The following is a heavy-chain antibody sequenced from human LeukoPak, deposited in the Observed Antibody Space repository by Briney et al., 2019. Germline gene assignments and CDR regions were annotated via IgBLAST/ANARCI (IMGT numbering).Heavy chain of an antibody. CDR1: VGTFSSYA. CDR2: IFLIFGTA. V-gene: IGHV1-69*13. J-gene: IGHJ4*02. Sequence: VASVKVPRMASVGTFSSYAISSVRQAPAQGLEWVGGIFLIFGTANHAQKFQGRVTITADEFTSTAYMELSRLRSEYTAVYYCQIPAADKSEDYWGQGTLVTVSS. CDR3: QIPAADKSEDY. D-gene: IGHD2-2*01.